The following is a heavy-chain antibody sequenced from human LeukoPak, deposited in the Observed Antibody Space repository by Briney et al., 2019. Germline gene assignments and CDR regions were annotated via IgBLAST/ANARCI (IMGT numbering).Heavy chain of an antibody. J-gene: IGHJ4*02. V-gene: IGHV4-34*01. CDR1: GGSFSGYY. CDR2: INHRGST. Sequence: SETLSLTCAVYGGSFSGYYWSWIRQPPGKGLEWIGEINHRGSTNYNPSLKSRVTISVDTSKNQFSLKLSSVTAADTAVYYCARSGRRWLQYVDYWGQGTLVTVSS. D-gene: IGHD5-24*01. CDR3: ARSGRRWLQYVDY.